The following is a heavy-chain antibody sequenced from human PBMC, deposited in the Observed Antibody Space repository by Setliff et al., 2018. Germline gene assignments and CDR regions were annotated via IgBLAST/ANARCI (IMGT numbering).Heavy chain of an antibody. Sequence: SETLSLTCSVSGASINRDYWSWIRQPPGKGLEWIGYIHYSGNTNYNPSLKNRVTLSVDTSKNQFSLNLTSVTAADTAVYYCAREGFYCTNGVCYRPFDYWGQGTLVTVSS. V-gene: IGHV4-59*12. CDR3: AREGFYCTNGVCYRPFDY. J-gene: IGHJ4*02. CDR1: GASINRDY. CDR2: IHYSGNT. D-gene: IGHD2-8*01.